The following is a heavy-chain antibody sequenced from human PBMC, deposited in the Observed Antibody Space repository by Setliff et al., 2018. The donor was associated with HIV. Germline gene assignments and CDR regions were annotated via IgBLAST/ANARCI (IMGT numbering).Heavy chain of an antibody. CDR3: VKEYHTAATDTRVANYFDY. CDR2: INPSDGTT. CDR1: GFTFTSCF. J-gene: IGHJ4*02. D-gene: IGHD6-13*01. V-gene: IGHV1-46*01. Sequence: ASVKVSCKASGFTFTSCFMHWVRQAPGQGLEYMGIINPSDGTTDYTQKFQDRVTMTSDTSTSTVYMELRSLRSEDTAIYYCVKEYHTAATDTRVANYFDYWGQGTLVTVSS.